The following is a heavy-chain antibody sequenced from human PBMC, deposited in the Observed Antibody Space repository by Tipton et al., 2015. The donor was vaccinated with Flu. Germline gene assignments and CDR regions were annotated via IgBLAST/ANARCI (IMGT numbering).Heavy chain of an antibody. V-gene: IGHV4-61*02. Sequence: TLSLTCTVSGDSITSDNHYWGWFRQPAGKRLEWLGRIHSSGSANYNPSLKSRLTISVDTSKGQFSLNLTSVTAADTGVYFCARDRRSYALDYWGQGTLVAVSS. D-gene: IGHD3-16*01. CDR3: ARDRRSYALDY. J-gene: IGHJ4*02. CDR1: GDSITSDNHY. CDR2: IHSSGSA.